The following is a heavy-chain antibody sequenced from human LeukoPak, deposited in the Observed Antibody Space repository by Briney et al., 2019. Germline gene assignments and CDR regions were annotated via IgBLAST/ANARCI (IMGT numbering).Heavy chain of an antibody. CDR1: GFTFSSYG. CDR3: ARGCSGGSCYSDAFDI. Sequence: GRSLRLSCAASGFTFSSYGMHWVRQAPGKGLEGVAVIWYDGSNKYYADSVKGRFTISRDNSKNTLYLQMNSLRAEDTAVYYCARGCSGGSCYSDAFDIWGQGTMVTVSS. V-gene: IGHV3-33*01. D-gene: IGHD2-15*01. J-gene: IGHJ3*02. CDR2: IWYDGSNK.